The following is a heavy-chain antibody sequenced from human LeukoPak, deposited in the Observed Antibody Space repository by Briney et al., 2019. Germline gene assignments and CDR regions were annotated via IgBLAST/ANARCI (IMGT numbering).Heavy chain of an antibody. J-gene: IGHJ4*02. CDR3: ARLGVVTAMPDY. CDR2: IYYSGST. D-gene: IGHD2-21*02. CDR1: GGSISSYY. V-gene: IGHV4-59*01. Sequence: SETLSLTCTVSGGSISSYYWSWIRQPPGKGLEWIGYIYYSGSTNYNPSLKSRVTISVDTSKNRFSLKLSSVTAADTAVYYCARLGVVTAMPDYWGQGTLVTVSS.